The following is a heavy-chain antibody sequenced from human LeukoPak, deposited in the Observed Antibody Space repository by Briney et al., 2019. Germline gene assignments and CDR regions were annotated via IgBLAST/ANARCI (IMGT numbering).Heavy chain of an antibody. CDR2: TYTGGNT. V-gene: IGHV3-53*01. Sequence: GGSLRLSCAASGFTVSSIHMVWVRQAPGKGLEWVSVTYTGGNTYYADSVKGRFIISRDISKNTLYLQMNSLRAEDSALYYCARGGRGSAAVVAPRSFDIWGQGTMVTVSS. D-gene: IGHD3-22*01. CDR3: ARGGRGSAAVVAPRSFDI. CDR1: GFTVSSIH. J-gene: IGHJ3*02.